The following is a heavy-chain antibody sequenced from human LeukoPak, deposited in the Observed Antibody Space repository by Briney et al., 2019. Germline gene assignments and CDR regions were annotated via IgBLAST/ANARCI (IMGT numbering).Heavy chain of an antibody. CDR1: GFTFSSYW. D-gene: IGHD4-17*01. CDR2: IKQDGSEK. CDR3: ARDLFYGDYAALGPFDI. J-gene: IGHJ3*02. Sequence: GGSLRLSCAASGFTFSSYWMSWVRQAPGKGLEWVANIKQDGSEKYYVDSVKGRFTISRDNAKNSLYLQMNSLRAEDTAVYYCARDLFYGDYAALGPFDIWGQGTMVTVSS. V-gene: IGHV3-7*01.